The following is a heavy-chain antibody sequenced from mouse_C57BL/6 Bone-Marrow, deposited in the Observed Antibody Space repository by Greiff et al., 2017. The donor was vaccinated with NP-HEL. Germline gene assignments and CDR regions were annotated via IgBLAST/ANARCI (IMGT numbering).Heavy chain of an antibody. Sequence: QVQLQQPGAELVKPGASVKMSCKASGYTFTSYWITWVKQRPGQGLEWIGDIYPGSGSTNYNEKFKSKATLTVDTASSTAYMQLSSLTSEDAAVYYCARRNYYDYDRGCIGCYFDDWGQGTTLTVSS. CDR2: IYPGSGST. CDR3: ARRNYYDYDRGCIGCYFDD. J-gene: IGHJ2*01. CDR1: GYTFTSYW. D-gene: IGHD2-4*01. V-gene: IGHV1-55*01.